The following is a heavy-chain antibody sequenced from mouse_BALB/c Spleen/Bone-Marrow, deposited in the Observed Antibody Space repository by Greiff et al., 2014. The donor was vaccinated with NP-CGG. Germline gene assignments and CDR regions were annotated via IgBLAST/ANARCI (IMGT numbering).Heavy chain of an antibody. CDR1: GLSLTSYG. V-gene: IGHV2-9*02. Sequence: VKLMESGPGLVAPSQSLSITCTVSGLSLTSYGVHWVRQPPGKGLEWLGVIWAGGSTNYNSALMSRLSISKDNSKSQVFFKMNSLQTDDTAMYYCARVYLWYFDVWGAGTTVTVSS. CDR2: IWAGGST. J-gene: IGHJ1*01. CDR3: ARVYLWYFDV. D-gene: IGHD2-3*01.